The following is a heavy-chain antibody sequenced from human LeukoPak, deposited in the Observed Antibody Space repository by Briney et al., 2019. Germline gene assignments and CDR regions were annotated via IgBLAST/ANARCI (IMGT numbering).Heavy chain of an antibody. CDR1: GGSFSGYY. CDR2: IYYSGST. V-gene: IGHV4-59*08. CDR3: ARLPYSYELYYYYGMDV. D-gene: IGHD5-18*01. J-gene: IGHJ6*02. Sequence: KSSETLSLTCAVYGGSFSGYYWSWIRQPPGKGLEWIGYIYYSGSTNYNPSLKSRVTISVDTSKNQFSLKLSSVTAADTAVYYCARLPYSYELYYYYGMDVWGQGTTVTVSS.